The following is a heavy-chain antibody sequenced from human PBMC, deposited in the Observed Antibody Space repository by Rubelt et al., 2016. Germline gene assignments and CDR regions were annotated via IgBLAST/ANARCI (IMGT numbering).Heavy chain of an antibody. J-gene: IGHJ5*02. CDR1: GGSFSGYY. CDR2: INHSGST. D-gene: IGHD2-2*01. V-gene: IGHV4-34*01. Sequence: QVKLKQWGEGLLKPSETLSLTCAVYGGSFSGYYWSWIRQPPGKGLEWIGEINHSGSTNYNPSLKSRVTISVDTSKNQFSLKLSSVTAADTAVYYCARALIVVVPATIGWFDPWGQGTLVTVSS. CDR3: ARALIVVVPATIGWFDP.